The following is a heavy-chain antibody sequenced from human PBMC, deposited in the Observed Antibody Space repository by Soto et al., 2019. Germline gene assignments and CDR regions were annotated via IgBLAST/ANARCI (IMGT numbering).Heavy chain of an antibody. J-gene: IGHJ5*02. CDR3: ARTESGTFDP. D-gene: IGHD1-7*01. CDR2: IYHSGST. CDR1: GGSISSGDYY. V-gene: IGHV4-30-2*01. Sequence: SETLSLTCTVSGGSISSGDYYWSWIRQPPGKGLEWIGYIYHSGSTYYNPSLKSRVTISVDRSKNQFSLKLSSVTAADTAVYYCARTESGTFDPWGQGTLVTVSS.